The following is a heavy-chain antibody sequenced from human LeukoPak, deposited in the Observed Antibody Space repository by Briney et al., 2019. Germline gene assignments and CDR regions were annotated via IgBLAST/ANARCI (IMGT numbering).Heavy chain of an antibody. J-gene: IGHJ4*02. V-gene: IGHV4-30-2*01. D-gene: IGHD3-10*01. CDR2: IYHSGST. CDR3: ARALMVRGVIT. Sequence: SSETLSLTCAVSGGSISSGGYSWSCIRQPPGQGLEWIGYIYHSGSTYYNLSLKSRVTISVDRSKNQFSLKLSSVTAADTAVYYCARALMVRGVITWGQGTLVTVSS. CDR1: GGSISSGGYS.